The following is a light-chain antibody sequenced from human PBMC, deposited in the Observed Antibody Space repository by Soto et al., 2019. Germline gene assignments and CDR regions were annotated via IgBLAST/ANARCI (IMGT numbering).Light chain of an antibody. Sequence: QSVLTQPPLVSGAPGQRVTISCTGSSSNIGAGYDVHWYQQLPGRAPKLLIYGNTNRPSGVPDRFSGSKSGTSASLAITGVQAEDEADYYCLSFDSSLSVVFGGGTKVTVL. CDR3: LSFDSSLSVV. V-gene: IGLV1-40*01. CDR1: SSNIGAGYD. CDR2: GNT. J-gene: IGLJ2*01.